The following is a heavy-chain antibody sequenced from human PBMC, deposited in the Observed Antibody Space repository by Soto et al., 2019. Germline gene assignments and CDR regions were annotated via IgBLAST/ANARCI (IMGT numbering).Heavy chain of an antibody. D-gene: IGHD4-17*01. CDR2: IIPIFNTA. Sequence: QVQLVQSGAEVKKPGSSVKVSCKASGGTLSNYAFTWVQKALGQGLQLMGGIIPIFNTANYAQKFQGRVTITADESTSTAYMEVNSLRSEDTAVYYCARVRPTDYVGNYNNGMDVWGQGTTVTVSS. CDR1: GGTLSNYA. J-gene: IGHJ6*02. V-gene: IGHV1-69*01. CDR3: ARVRPTDYVGNYNNGMDV.